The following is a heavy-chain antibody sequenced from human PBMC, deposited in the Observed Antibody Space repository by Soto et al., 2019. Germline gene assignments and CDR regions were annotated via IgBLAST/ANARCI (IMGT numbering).Heavy chain of an antibody. Sequence: GGSLRLSCAASGFTFSSYGMHWVRQAPGKGLEWVAVISYDGSNKYYADSVKGRFTISRDNSKNTLYLQMNSLRAEDTAVYYCAKDLFDMEGGPFDYWGQGTLVTVSS. J-gene: IGHJ4*02. V-gene: IGHV3-30*18. CDR3: AKDLFDMEGGPFDY. D-gene: IGHD3-3*01. CDR2: ISYDGSNK. CDR1: GFTFSSYG.